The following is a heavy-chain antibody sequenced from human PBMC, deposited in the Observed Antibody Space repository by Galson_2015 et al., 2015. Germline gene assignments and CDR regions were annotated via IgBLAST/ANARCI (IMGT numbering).Heavy chain of an antibody. Sequence: SGGSTYYADSVKGRFTISRDNSKNTLYLQMNSLRAEDTAVYFCAREHPTSSWFDPWGQGTLVTVSS. V-gene: IGHV3-53*01. CDR2: SGGST. CDR3: AREHPTSSWFDP. J-gene: IGHJ5*02. D-gene: IGHD6-6*01.